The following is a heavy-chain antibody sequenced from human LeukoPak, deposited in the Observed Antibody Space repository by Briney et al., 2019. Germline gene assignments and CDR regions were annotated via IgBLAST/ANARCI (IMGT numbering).Heavy chain of an antibody. CDR3: ARVVGTGLLDY. J-gene: IGHJ4*02. CDR1: GFTVSSNY. Sequence: GGSLRLSCAASGFTVSSNYMSWVRQAPGKGLEWVSVIYSGGSTYYADSVKGRFTISRDNSKNTLYLQVNSLRAEDTAVYYCARVVGTGLLDYWGQGTLVTVSS. CDR2: IYSGGST. D-gene: IGHD1-1*01. V-gene: IGHV3-66*01.